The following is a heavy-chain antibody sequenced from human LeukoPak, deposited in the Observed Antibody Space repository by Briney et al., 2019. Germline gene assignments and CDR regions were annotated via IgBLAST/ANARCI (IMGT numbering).Heavy chain of an antibody. D-gene: IGHD3-22*01. CDR2: IYSGGTT. V-gene: IGHV3-53*01. CDR1: GFTVSSNF. Sequence: GGSLRLSCAASGFTVSSNFMSWVRQAPGKQLEWVSVIYSGGTTYYADSVKGRFTISRDSSKNMLYLQMNSLRAEDTAVYYCAREGSGSYYFDYWGQGTLVTVSS. J-gene: IGHJ4*02. CDR3: AREGSGSYYFDY.